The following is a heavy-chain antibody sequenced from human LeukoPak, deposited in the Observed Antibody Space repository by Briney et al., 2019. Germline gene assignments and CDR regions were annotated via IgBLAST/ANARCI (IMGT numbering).Heavy chain of an antibody. Sequence: GGSLRLSCAASGFTFSSYAMSWVRQAPGKGLEWVSAISGSGGSTYYADSVKGRSTISRDNSKNTLYLQMNSLRAEDTAVYYCAKDLRDYGDHRADYWGQGTLVTVSS. V-gene: IGHV3-23*01. CDR3: AKDLRDYGDHRADY. CDR2: ISGSGGST. J-gene: IGHJ4*02. CDR1: GFTFSSYA. D-gene: IGHD4-17*01.